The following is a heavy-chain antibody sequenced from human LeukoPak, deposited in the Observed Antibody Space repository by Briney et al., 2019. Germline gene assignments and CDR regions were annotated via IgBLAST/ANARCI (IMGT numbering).Heavy chain of an antibody. J-gene: IGHJ4*02. CDR2: ISADNGNT. D-gene: IGHD1-26*01. Sequence: ASVKVSCKASGYTFTSFAISWVRQAPGQGLEWMGWISADNGNTNYAQKLQGRVTMTTDISTNTAYMELRSLRSDDTAVYYCARGSQWELLLADYWGQGTLVTVSS. V-gene: IGHV1-18*01. CDR3: ARGSQWELLLADY. CDR1: GYTFTSFA.